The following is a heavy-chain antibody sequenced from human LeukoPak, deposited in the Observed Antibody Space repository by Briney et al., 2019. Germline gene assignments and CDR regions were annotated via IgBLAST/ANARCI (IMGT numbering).Heavy chain of an antibody. CDR3: AKEHETTGGPLGSYIFGY. CDR1: GFMFSNYV. D-gene: IGHD1-26*01. CDR2: ISGSGGST. J-gene: IGHJ4*02. V-gene: IGHV3-23*01. Sequence: GGSLRLSCGASGFMFSNYVMNWVRQAPGKGLEWVSAISGSGGSTYYADSVKGRFTISRDNSKNTLYLQMNSLRAEDTAVYYCAKEHETTGGPLGSYIFGYWGQGTLVTVSS.